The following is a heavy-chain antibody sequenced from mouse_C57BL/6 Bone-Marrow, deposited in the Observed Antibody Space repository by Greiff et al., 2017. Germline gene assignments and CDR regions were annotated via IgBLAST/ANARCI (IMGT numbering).Heavy chain of an antibody. CDR2: INPSSGYT. V-gene: IGHV1-7*01. J-gene: IGHJ2*01. CDR3: ARGYFDY. CDR1: GYPFTSYW. Sequence: VQPQQSGAELAKPGASVKLSCKAFGYPFTSYWMLWVKQKPGQGLEWIGYINPSSGYTKYKQKFKDKATLTAANSSSTAYMQLSSLTYEDSAVYYCARGYFDYWGQGTTLTVSA.